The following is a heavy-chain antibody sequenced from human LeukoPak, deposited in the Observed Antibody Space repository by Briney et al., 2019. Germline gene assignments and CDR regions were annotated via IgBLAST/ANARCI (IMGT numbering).Heavy chain of an antibody. D-gene: IGHD2/OR15-2a*01. CDR3: AKDFCPTVRSFEY. J-gene: IGHJ4*02. V-gene: IGHV3-30*02. Sequence: PGGSLRLSCAASGFTFSSYGIHWVRQAPGKGLEWVAFIRYDGSNEYYSDSVKGRFTISRDNSKNTLFLQMNSLRLEDTGVYFCAKDFCPTVRSFEYWGQGTMVTVSS. CDR1: GFTFSSYG. CDR2: IRYDGSNE.